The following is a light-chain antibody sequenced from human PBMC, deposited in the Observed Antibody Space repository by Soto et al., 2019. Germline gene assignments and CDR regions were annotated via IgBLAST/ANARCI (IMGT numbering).Light chain of an antibody. CDR2: RAS. V-gene: IGKV3-15*01. Sequence: EVVMTQSPGAVSVSPGERATLSCRASQSVTSNVAWYQQKPGQAPRLLIYRASARATGVPARFSGSGSGTEFTLTISSPKYEDFGIYYCQQYDYWWTFGQGTKVDIK. CDR1: QSVTSN. CDR3: QQYDYWWT. J-gene: IGKJ1*01.